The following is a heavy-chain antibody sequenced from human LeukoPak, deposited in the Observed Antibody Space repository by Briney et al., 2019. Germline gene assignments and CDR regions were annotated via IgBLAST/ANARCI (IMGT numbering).Heavy chain of an antibody. Sequence: GGSLRLSCAASGFIFSSYNMNWVRQAPGRGLEWVSSVSSSSNYIYYADSVKGRFTVSRDNAKSSLSLQMNSLTAEDTAVYFCARDGYNSANGIDVWGQGTMVTVSS. J-gene: IGHJ3*01. CDR3: ARDGYNSANGIDV. CDR2: VSSSSNYI. CDR1: GFIFSSYN. D-gene: IGHD1-1*01. V-gene: IGHV3-21*01.